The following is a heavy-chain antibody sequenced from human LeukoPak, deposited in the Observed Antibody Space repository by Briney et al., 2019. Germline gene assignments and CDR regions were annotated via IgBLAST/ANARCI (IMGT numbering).Heavy chain of an antibody. D-gene: IGHD3-10*01. V-gene: IGHV3-30*03. CDR2: ISYDGSNK. CDR3: ARSMVREVVFDY. CDR1: GFTFSSYG. J-gene: IGHJ4*02. Sequence: PGGSLRLSCAASGFTFSSYGMHWVRQAPGKGLEWVAVISYDGSNKYYADSVKGRFTISRDNSKNTLYLQMNSLRAEDTAVYYCARSMVREVVFDYWGQGTLVTVSS.